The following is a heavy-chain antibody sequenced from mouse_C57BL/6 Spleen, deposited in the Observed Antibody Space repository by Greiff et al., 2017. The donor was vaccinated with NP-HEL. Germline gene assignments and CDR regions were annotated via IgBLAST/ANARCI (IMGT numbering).Heavy chain of an antibody. Sequence: VQRVESGAELVRPGTSVKVSCKASGYAFTNYLIEWVKQRPGQGLEWIGVINPGSGGTNYNEKFKGKATLTADKSSSTAYMQLSILTSEDSAVYFCAREGVYGYDVTAAYWGQGTLVTVSA. CDR2: INPGSGGT. CDR1: GYAFTNYL. V-gene: IGHV1-54*01. D-gene: IGHD2-2*01. J-gene: IGHJ3*01. CDR3: AREGVYGYDVTAAY.